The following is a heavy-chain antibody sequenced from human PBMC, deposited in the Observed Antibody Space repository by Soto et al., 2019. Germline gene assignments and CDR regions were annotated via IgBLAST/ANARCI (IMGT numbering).Heavy chain of an antibody. Sequence: PSESLSLTCTVSGASISSFYLSWIRKSAGKGLEWIARIYSTGTTDYNPSLKSRVMMSVDTSKKQFSLKLRSVTAADTAVYYCVRDGTKTLRDWFDPWGQGISVTVSS. CDR1: GASISSFY. J-gene: IGHJ5*02. D-gene: IGHD1-1*01. CDR3: VRDGTKTLRDWFDP. V-gene: IGHV4-4*07. CDR2: IYSTGTT.